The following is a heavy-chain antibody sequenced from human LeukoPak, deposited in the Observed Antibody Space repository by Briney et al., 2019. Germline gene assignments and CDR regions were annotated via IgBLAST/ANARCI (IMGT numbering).Heavy chain of an antibody. J-gene: IGHJ4*02. CDR3: ARDFSEIWYYYDSSGASPFDY. V-gene: IGHV1-18*01. CDR2: ISAYNGNT. CDR1: GYTFTSYG. Sequence: GASVKVSCKASGYTFTSYGISWVRQAPGQGLEWMGWISAYNGNTNYAQKLQGRVTMTTDTSTSTAYMELRSLRSDDTAVYYCARDFSEIWYYYDSSGASPFDYWGQGTLVTVSS. D-gene: IGHD3-22*01.